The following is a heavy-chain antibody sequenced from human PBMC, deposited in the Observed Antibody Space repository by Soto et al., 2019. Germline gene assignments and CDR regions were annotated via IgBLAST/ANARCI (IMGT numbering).Heavy chain of an antibody. CDR1: GHTFTSYY. Sequence: GASVKVSCKASGHTFTSYYIHWVRLPPGQGLEWMGIINPDGGGTSYAQQFQGRVIMTRDTSXSTVDMEMSSLRSEDTAVYYCAVGGNYLSMDVWGQGTRVTVSS. CDR2: INPDGGGT. J-gene: IGHJ6*02. D-gene: IGHD4-4*01. V-gene: IGHV1-46*01. CDR3: AVGGNYLSMDV.